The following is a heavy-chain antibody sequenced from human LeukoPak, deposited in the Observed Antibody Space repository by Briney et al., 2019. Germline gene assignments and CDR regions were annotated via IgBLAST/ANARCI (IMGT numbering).Heavy chain of an antibody. Sequence: PSETLSLTCTVSGGSISSSSYYWGWIRQPPGKGLEWIGSIYYSGSTYYNPSLKSRVTISVDTSKNQFSLKLSSVAAADTAVYYCARESSSLLWGDFNVGNWFDPWGQGTLVTVSS. CDR3: ARESSSLLWGDFNVGNWFDP. CDR2: IYYSGST. D-gene: IGHD6-6*01. CDR1: GGSISSSSYY. V-gene: IGHV4-39*07. J-gene: IGHJ5*02.